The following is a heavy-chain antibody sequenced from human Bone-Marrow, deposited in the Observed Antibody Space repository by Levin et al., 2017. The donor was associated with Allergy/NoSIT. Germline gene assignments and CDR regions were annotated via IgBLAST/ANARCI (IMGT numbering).Heavy chain of an antibody. J-gene: IGHJ4*02. CDR3: AKDERLQFIFDY. D-gene: IGHD5-24*01. V-gene: IGHV3-23*01. CDR1: GFTFSSYA. Sequence: GGSLRLSCAASGFTFSSYAMSWVRQAPGKGLEWVSSMIINGGRTYYADSVKGRFTISRDNSKNTLYLQMSSLRAEDTAVYYCAKDERLQFIFDYWGQGTLVTVSS. CDR2: MIINGGRT.